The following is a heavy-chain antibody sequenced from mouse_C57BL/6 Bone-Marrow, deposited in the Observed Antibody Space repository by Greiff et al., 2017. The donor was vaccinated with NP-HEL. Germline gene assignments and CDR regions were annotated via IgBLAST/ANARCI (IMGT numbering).Heavy chain of an antibody. V-gene: IGHV14-4*01. CDR1: GFNIKDDY. Sequence: VQLQQSGAELVRPGASVKLSCTASGFNIKDDYMHWVKQRPEQGLEWIGWIDPENGDTEYASKFPGQATITADTSSNTAYLQLSSLTSEDTAVYYCTTPRNLYFDYWGQGTTLTVSS. CDR3: TTPRNLYFDY. CDR2: IDPENGDT. J-gene: IGHJ2*01.